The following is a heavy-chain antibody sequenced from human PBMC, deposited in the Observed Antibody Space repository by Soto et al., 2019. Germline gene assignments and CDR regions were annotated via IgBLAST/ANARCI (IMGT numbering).Heavy chain of an antibody. D-gene: IGHD4-17*01. J-gene: IGHJ4*02. CDR3: ASEDCSTTVTTSH. V-gene: IGHV4-4*02. CDR2: IHQSGSA. Sequence: SETLSLNCAVSGGSLSTNKWWSWVLQPPGKGLEWIGEIHQSGSAHYNPSLKRRVSISVGKSENQFSLTLSSVTATYTAVYYCASEDCSTTVTTSHWGPGILVTDSS. CDR1: GGSLSTNKW.